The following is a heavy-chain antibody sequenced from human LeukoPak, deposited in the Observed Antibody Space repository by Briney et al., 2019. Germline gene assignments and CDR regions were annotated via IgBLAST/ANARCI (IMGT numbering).Heavy chain of an antibody. Sequence: RASVKVSCKASGYTFTSYDINWVRQATGQGLEWMGWMNPNSGNTGYAQKFQGRVTITRSTSISTAYMELSSLRSEDTAVYYCARVARFPRYYDSSGYYYSHWGQGTLVTVSS. D-gene: IGHD3-22*01. J-gene: IGHJ4*02. V-gene: IGHV1-8*03. CDR1: GYTFTSYD. CDR3: ARVARFPRYYDSSGYYYSH. CDR2: MNPNSGNT.